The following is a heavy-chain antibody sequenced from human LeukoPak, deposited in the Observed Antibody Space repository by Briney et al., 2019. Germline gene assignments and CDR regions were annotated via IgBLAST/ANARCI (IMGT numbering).Heavy chain of an antibody. V-gene: IGHV3-30*18. CDR3: AKHVAAAGKKAFYYYYMDV. CDR2: ILYDGSNK. Sequence: RGGALRLSCAASGFTFCSDGVHWVRQAPGKGVEWVAVILYDGSNKYYADSVKGGFTMSGDNYKNTLYLQMNSQRAEDTAVYYCAKHVAAAGKKAFYYYYMDVWGKGTTVTISS. J-gene: IGHJ6*03. CDR1: GFTFCSDG. D-gene: IGHD6-13*01.